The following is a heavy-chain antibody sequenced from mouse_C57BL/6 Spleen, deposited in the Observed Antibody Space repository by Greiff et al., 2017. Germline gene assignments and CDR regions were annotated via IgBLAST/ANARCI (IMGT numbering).Heavy chain of an antibody. V-gene: IGHV1-82*01. CDR1: GYAFSSSW. Sequence: QVQLQQSGPELVKPGASVKISCKASGYAFSSSWMNWVKQRPGKGLEWIGRIYPGDGDTNYNGKFKGKATLTADKSSSTAYMQLSSLTSEDSAVYFCLNWDGYFDYWGQGTTLTVSS. CDR2: IYPGDGDT. D-gene: IGHD4-1*01. J-gene: IGHJ2*01. CDR3: LNWDGYFDY.